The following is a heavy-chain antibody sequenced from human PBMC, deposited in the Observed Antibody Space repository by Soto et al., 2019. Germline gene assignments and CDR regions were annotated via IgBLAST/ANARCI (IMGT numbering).Heavy chain of an antibody. V-gene: IGHV3-74*01. CDR1: GFTLGRYG. CDR3: TRGPRSTSTGTGAF. D-gene: IGHD1-1*01. CDR2: INDDGIST. Sequence: AGGSLRLSCAASGFTLGRYGMSWVCQAPGKGPEWVSRINDDGISTNYADSVKGRFTISRDNAKNTLYLQMNALRVEDTAVYYCTRGPRSTSTGTGAFWGQGTLVTVSS. J-gene: IGHJ4*02.